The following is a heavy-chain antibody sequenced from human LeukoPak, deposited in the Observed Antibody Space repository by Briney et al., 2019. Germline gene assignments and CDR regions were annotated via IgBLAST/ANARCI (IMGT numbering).Heavy chain of an antibody. Sequence: PGGSLRLSCAASGFTFRSYSMNWVRQAPGKGLEWVSSINSDSNYIYYADSVQGRFTISRDNAKNSLYLQMNSLRAEDTAVYYCARETAMAPDYWGQGTLVTVPS. J-gene: IGHJ4*02. CDR2: INSDSNYI. V-gene: IGHV3-21*01. D-gene: IGHD5-18*01. CDR3: ARETAMAPDY. CDR1: GFTFRSYS.